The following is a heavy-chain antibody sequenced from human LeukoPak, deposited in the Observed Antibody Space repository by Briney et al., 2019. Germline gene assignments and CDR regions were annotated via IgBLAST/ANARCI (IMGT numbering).Heavy chain of an antibody. V-gene: IGHV3-49*04. CDR2: IRSKAYGGTT. D-gene: IGHD1-1*01. CDR1: GFTFGDYA. CDR3: NRDDPQEQREHVSVQNWFQP. Sequence: PGGSLRLSCTASGFTFGDYAMSWVRQAPGKGLEWVGFIRSKAYGGTTEYAASVKGRFTISRDDSKSIAYLQMNSLKTEDTAVYYCNRDDPQEQREHVSVQNWFQPWGQGNLVHVSP. J-gene: IGHJ5*02.